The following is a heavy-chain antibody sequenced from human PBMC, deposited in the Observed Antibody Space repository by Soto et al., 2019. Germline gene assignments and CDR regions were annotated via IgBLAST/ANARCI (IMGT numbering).Heavy chain of an antibody. D-gene: IGHD2-21*01. V-gene: IGHV1-18*01. CDR2: ISAYNGNT. CDR1: GYTFTSYG. J-gene: IGHJ4*02. CDR3: ARDHRLSSILWWPLIDY. Sequence: QVQLVQSGAEGKKPGASVKVSCKASGYTFTSYGISWVRQAPGQGLEWMGWISAYNGNTNYAQKLQGRVTMTTDTSTSTAYMELRSLRSDDTAVYYCARDHRLSSILWWPLIDYWGQGTLVTVSS.